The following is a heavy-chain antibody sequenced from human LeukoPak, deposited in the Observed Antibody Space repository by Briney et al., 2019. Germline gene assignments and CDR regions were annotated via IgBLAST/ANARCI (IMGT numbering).Heavy chain of an antibody. CDR3: ARRRDYGDYFDY. J-gene: IGHJ4*02. Sequence: SETLSLTCTVSGGSISSYYWSWIRQPPRKGLEWIGYIYYSGSTNYNPSLKGRVTISVDTSKNQFSLKLSSVTAADTAVYYCARRRDYGDYFDYWGQGTLVTVSS. CDR1: GGSISSYY. V-gene: IGHV4-59*08. CDR2: IYYSGST. D-gene: IGHD4-17*01.